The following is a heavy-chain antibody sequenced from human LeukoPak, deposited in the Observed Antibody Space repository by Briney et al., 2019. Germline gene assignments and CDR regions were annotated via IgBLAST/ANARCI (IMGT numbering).Heavy chain of an antibody. CDR1: GGTLSSYA. CDR2: IIPIFGTA. D-gene: IGHD2/OR15-2a*01. Sequence: SVKVSCKASGGTLSSYAISWVRQAHGQGLEWMGGIIPIFGTANYAQKFQGRVTITADKSTSTAYMELSSLRSEDTAVYYCARDHWLEENTNWFDPWGQGSLVTVSS. V-gene: IGHV1-69*06. CDR3: ARDHWLEENTNWFDP. J-gene: IGHJ5*02.